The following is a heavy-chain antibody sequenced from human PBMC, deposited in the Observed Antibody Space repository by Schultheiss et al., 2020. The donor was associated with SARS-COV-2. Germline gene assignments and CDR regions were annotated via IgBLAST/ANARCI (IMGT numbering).Heavy chain of an antibody. CDR1: GGSISSGSYY. V-gene: IGHV4-61*05. J-gene: IGHJ4*02. CDR3: ARVMITFGGVIALYYFDY. D-gene: IGHD3-16*02. Sequence: SETLSLTCTVSGGSISSGSYYWSWIRQPPGKGLEWIGYIYYSGSTYYNPSLKSRVTISVDKSKNQFSLKLSSVTAADTAVYYCARVMITFGGVIALYYFDYWGQGTLVTVSS. CDR2: IYYSGST.